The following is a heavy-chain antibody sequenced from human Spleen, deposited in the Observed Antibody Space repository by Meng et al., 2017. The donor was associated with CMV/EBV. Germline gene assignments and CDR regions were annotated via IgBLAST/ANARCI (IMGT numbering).Heavy chain of an antibody. D-gene: IGHD6-13*01. CDR2: ISSSTSYI. Sequence: GGSLRLSCAASGFTFSSYNMNWVRQAPGKGLEWVSYISSSTSYIYYADSVNGRFTISRDNAKNSLYLQMNSLRAEDTAVYYCARGGYSSAWYFFDFDYWGQGTLVTVSS. V-gene: IGHV3-21*01. J-gene: IGHJ4*02. CDR1: GFTFSSYN. CDR3: ARGGYSSAWYFFDFDY.